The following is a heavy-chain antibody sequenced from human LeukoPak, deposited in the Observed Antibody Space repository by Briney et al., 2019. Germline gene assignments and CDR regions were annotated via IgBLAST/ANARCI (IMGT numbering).Heavy chain of an antibody. J-gene: IGHJ6*03. D-gene: IGHD3-16*01. CDR1: GGSLSSYY. CDR3: AGGGYYYYYYMDV. Sequence: PSETLSLTCTVSGGSLSSYYWSWIRQPPGNGLEWIGYIYYSGSTNYNPSLKSRVTISVDTSKNQFSLKLSSVTAADTAVYYCAGGGYYYYYYMDVWGKGTTVTVSS. V-gene: IGHV4-59*08. CDR2: IYYSGST.